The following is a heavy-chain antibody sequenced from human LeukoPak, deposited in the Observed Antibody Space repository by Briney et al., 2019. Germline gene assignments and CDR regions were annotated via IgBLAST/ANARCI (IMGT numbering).Heavy chain of an antibody. CDR3: ASIPAVAGKGESNY. V-gene: IGHV1-69*05. CDR2: IVPIFGTA. D-gene: IGHD6-19*01. J-gene: IGHJ4*02. CDR1: GGTFSSYA. Sequence: SVKVSCKASGGTFSSYAISWVRQAPGQGLEWMGGIVPIFGTANYAQKFQGRVTITTDESTSTAYMELSSLRSEDTAVYYCASIPAVAGKGESNYWGQGTLVTVSS.